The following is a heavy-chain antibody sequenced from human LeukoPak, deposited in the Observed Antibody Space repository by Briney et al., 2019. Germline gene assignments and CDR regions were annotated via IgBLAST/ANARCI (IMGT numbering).Heavy chain of an antibody. CDR2: IKQDGSEK. J-gene: IGHJ6*03. D-gene: IGHD3-9*01. Sequence: PGGSLRLSCAASGFTISGYWMSWVRQVPGKGLEWVANIKQDGSEKYYLDSVKGRFTVSRDNAKKSLYLQMNSLRDEDTAVYYCARDGLTLFGRLHTYYYMDVWGKGTTVTVSS. V-gene: IGHV3-7*01. CDR1: GFTISGYW. CDR3: ARDGLTLFGRLHTYYYMDV.